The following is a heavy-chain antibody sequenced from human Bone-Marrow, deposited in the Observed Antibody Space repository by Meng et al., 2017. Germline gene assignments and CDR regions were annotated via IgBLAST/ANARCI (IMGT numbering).Heavy chain of an antibody. Sequence: PLQLVAAVLFKPSETLSLSFVVAGGSLRDYYWSWLRQPPGQGLGWIGEINHSGSTNYNPSLESRATISVDTSQNNLSLKLSSVTAADSAVYYCARGPTTMAHDFDYWGQGTLVTVSS. D-gene: IGHD4-11*01. CDR1: GGSLRDYY. V-gene: IGHV4-34*01. CDR2: INHSGST. CDR3: ARGPTTMAHDFDY. J-gene: IGHJ4*02.